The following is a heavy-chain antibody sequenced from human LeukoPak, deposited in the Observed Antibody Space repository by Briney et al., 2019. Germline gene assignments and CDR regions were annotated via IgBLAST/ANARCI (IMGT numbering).Heavy chain of an antibody. CDR2: INPNSGGT. Sequence: ASVKVSCKASAYTFTGYYMHWVRQAPGQGLEWMGWINPNSGGTNYAQHFQGRVTMTRDTSISTGYMELNSLRSDDTAVYYCARGGTSSNNSFVYWGQGTLVTVSS. D-gene: IGHD1-7*01. J-gene: IGHJ4*02. V-gene: IGHV1-2*02. CDR1: AYTFTGYY. CDR3: ARGGTSSNNSFVY.